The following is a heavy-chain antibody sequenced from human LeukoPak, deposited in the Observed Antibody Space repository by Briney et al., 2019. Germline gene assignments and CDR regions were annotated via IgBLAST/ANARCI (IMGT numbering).Heavy chain of an antibody. V-gene: IGHV3-21*01. Sequence: GGSLRLSCAASGFTFSSYSMNWVRQAPGKGLEWVSSISNSSSYIYYADSVKGRFTISRDNAKNSLYLQMNSLRAEDTAVYYCARGHSNAFDIWGQGTMVTVSS. CDR2: ISNSSSYI. CDR3: ARGHSNAFDI. CDR1: GFTFSSYS. D-gene: IGHD2-21*01. J-gene: IGHJ3*02.